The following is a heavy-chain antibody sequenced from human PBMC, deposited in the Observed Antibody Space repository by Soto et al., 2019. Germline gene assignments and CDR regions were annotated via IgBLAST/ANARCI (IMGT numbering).Heavy chain of an antibody. D-gene: IGHD2-21*02. Sequence: LVESGGGLVYPGGSLRLSCVASGFSFSGYSMNWVRQAPGKGLQCVSYISSSSDNTYYADSVKGRFTVSRDNAKNALFLQMNSLRDDDTATYYCARLPKGSLVTAWGQGTRVTVSS. V-gene: IGHV3-48*02. J-gene: IGHJ4*02. CDR2: ISSSSDNT. CDR1: GFSFSGYS. CDR3: ARLPKGSLVTA.